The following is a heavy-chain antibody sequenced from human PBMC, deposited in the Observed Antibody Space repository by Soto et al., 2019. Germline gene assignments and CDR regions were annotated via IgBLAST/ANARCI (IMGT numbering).Heavy chain of an antibody. D-gene: IGHD5-18*01. CDR1: GDTFSSYA. J-gene: IGHJ6*02. CDR3: ASSLGTAMVTRYYYGMDV. Sequence: GAEVKVSCKASGDTFSSYAISWVRQAPGQGLEWMGGIIPICGTANYAQKFQGRVTITADESTSTAYMELSSLRSEGTAVYYCASSLGTAMVTRYYYGMDVWGQGTTVTVSS. V-gene: IGHV1-69*13. CDR2: IIPICGTA.